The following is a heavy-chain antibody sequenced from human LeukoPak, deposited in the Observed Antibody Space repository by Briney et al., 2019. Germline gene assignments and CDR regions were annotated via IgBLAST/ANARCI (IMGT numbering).Heavy chain of an antibody. CDR3: AGGRQRGY. Sequence: GGSLRLSCAASGFTFSSYAMSWVRQAPGKGLEWVSAISGSGGSTYYADSVKGRFTISRDNARNSLYLQMNSLRAEDTAVYYCAGGRQRGYWGQGTLVTVSS. V-gene: IGHV3-23*01. D-gene: IGHD6-25*01. CDR2: ISGSGGST. J-gene: IGHJ4*02. CDR1: GFTFSSYA.